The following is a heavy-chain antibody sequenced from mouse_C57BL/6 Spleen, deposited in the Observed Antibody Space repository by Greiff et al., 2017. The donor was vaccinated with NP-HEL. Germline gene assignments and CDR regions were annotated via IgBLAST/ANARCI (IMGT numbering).Heavy chain of an antibody. CDR1: GFTFSSYA. CDR3: ERDGALYYGSSLYYFDY. D-gene: IGHD1-1*01. CDR2: ISDGGSYT. J-gene: IGHJ2*01. V-gene: IGHV5-4*01. Sequence: EVKLVESGGGLVKPGGSLKLSCAASGFTFSSYAMSWVRQTPEKRLEWVATISDGGSYTYYPDNVKGRFTISRDNAKNNLYLQMSHLKSEDTAMYYCERDGALYYGSSLYYFDYWGQGTTLTVSS.